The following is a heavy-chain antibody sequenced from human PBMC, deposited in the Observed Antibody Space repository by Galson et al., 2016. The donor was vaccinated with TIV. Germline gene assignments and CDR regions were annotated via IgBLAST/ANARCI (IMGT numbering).Heavy chain of an antibody. V-gene: IGHV3-30*09. CDR3: ARVNADYHFDY. D-gene: IGHD4-11*01. CDR2: ISFDGSEK. J-gene: IGHJ4*02. CDR1: GFTFNSYP. Sequence: SLRLSCAASGFTFNSYPMHWVRQAPGKGLEWVAYISFDGSEKYYADAMKGRFAISSDKSKNTLFLQMNSPRTDDTALYYCARVNADYHFDYWGQGILVTVAS.